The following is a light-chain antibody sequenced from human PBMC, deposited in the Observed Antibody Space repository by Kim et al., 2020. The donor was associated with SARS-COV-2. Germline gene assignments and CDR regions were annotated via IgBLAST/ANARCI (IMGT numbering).Light chain of an antibody. CDR3: SSYTSSSTFFV. J-gene: IGLJ1*01. CDR1: SSDVGGYNY. Sequence: QSALTQPASVSGSPGQSITISCTGTSSDVGGYNYVSWYQQHPGKAPKLMFYDVSKRPSGVSNRFSGSNSGNTASLTISGLQAEDEADYYCSSYTSSSTFFVFGTGTKVTVL. V-gene: IGLV2-14*01. CDR2: DVS.